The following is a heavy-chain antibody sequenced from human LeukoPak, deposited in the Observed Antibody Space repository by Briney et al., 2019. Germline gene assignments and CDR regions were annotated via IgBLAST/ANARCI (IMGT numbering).Heavy chain of an antibody. V-gene: IGHV4-4*09. CDR2: IYTSGST. J-gene: IGHJ4*02. CDR1: GGSISSYY. D-gene: IGHD2-15*01. CDR3: ARHGYCSGGSCYSDYFDY. Sequence: SETLSLTCTVSGGSISSYYWRWIRQPPGKGLEWIGYIYTSGSTNYNPSLKSRVTISVDTSKNQFSLKLSSVTAADTAVYYCARHGYCSGGSCYSDYFDYWGQGTLVTVSS.